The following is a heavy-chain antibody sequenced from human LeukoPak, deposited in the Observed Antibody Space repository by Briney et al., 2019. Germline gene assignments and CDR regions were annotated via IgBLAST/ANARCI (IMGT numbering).Heavy chain of an antibody. D-gene: IGHD1-26*01. CDR2: ISSSSRYI. Sequence: GGSLRLSCAASGFTFSSYSMNWVRQAPGKGLEWVSSISSSSRYIYYADSLKGRFAISRNNAENSLYLQMNSLRAEDTAVYYCARVSSGSYFGYYYYYMDVWGKGTTVTVSS. J-gene: IGHJ6*03. CDR1: GFTFSSYS. V-gene: IGHV3-21*01. CDR3: ARVSSGSYFGYYYYYMDV.